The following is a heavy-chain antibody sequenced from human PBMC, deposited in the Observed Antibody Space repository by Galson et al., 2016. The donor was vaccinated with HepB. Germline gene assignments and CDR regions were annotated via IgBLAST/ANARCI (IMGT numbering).Heavy chain of an antibody. CDR3: VRGTVAGIDY. Sequence: SETLSLTCAVSGFSISTGYYWGWIRQPPGKGLYCTGNIYHNGNTYYNTSLRSRVILSVDTPKNLFSMNLSSVTAADTAVYYCVRGTVAGIDYWGQGTLVTVSS. D-gene: IGHD6-19*01. CDR1: GFSISTGYY. CDR2: IYHNGNT. J-gene: IGHJ4*02. V-gene: IGHV4-38-2*01.